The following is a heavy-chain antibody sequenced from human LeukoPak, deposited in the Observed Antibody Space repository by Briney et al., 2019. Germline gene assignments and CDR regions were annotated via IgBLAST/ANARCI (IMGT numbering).Heavy chain of an antibody. V-gene: IGHV3-23*01. CDR3: AKGWLRLDY. CDR2: ISGSGGST. CDR1: GFTFSSYG. D-gene: IGHD5-12*01. Sequence: GGSLRLSCAASGFTFSSYGMSWVRQAPGRGLEWVSAISGSGGSTYYADSAKGRFTISRDNSKNTLYLQMNSLRAEDTAVYYCAKGWLRLDYWGQGTLVTVSS. J-gene: IGHJ4*02.